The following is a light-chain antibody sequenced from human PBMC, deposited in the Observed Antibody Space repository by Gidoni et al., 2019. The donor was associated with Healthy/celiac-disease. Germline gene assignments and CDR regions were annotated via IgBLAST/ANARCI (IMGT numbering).Light chain of an antibody. V-gene: IGKV3-15*01. Sequence: EIVMTQSPATLSVSPGERATLPCRASKSVSSNLAWYQQKPGQAPRLLIYGASTRATGIPARFSGSGSGTEFTLTISSLQSEDFAVYYCQQYNNWPSGTFGQGTKVEIK. CDR1: KSVSSN. J-gene: IGKJ1*01. CDR3: QQYNNWPSGT. CDR2: GAS.